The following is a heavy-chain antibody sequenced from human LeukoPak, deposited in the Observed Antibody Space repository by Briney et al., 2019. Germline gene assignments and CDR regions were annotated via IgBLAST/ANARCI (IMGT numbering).Heavy chain of an antibody. V-gene: IGHV3-11*04. Sequence: GGSLRLSCAASGFTFSDYYMSWIRQAPGKGLEWVSYISSSGSTIYYADSVKGRFVISRDNAKNSLFLQMNSLRVEDTGIYYCASATTVVTPFDYWGLGTLVTVSS. D-gene: IGHD4-23*01. J-gene: IGHJ4*02. CDR3: ASATTVVTPFDY. CDR2: ISSSGSTI. CDR1: GFTFSDYY.